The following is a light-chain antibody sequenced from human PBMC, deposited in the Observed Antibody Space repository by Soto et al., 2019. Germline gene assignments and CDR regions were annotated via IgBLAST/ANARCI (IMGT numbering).Light chain of an antibody. CDR3: SSYAGSDNWV. CDR2: EVN. J-gene: IGLJ3*02. Sequence: QSALTQPPSASGSPGQSVTISCTGTSSDVGAYKFVSWYQQHPGKAPKLFIYEVNKRPSGVPDRFSGSKSGNTASLTVSGLQAEDEADYYCSSYAGSDNWVFGGGTKVTVL. CDR1: SSDVGAYKF. V-gene: IGLV2-8*01.